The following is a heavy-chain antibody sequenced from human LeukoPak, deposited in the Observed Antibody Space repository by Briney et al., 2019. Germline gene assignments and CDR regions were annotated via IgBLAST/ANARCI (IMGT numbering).Heavy chain of an antibody. V-gene: IGHV3-48*03. CDR2: ISSSGSTI. J-gene: IGHJ6*03. CDR3: ARDTYGSGEYYYMDV. D-gene: IGHD3-10*01. Sequence: PGGSLRLSCAASGFTFSSYEMNWVRQAPGKGLEWVSYISSSGSTIYYADSVKGRFTISRDNAKNSLYLQMNSLRAEDTAVYYCARDTYGSGEYYYMDVWGKGTTVTISS. CDR1: GFTFSSYE.